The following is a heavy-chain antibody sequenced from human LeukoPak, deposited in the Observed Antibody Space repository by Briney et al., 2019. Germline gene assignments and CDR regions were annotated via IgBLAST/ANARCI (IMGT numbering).Heavy chain of an antibody. CDR1: GGSISSGDCY. Sequence: SQTLSLTCTVSGGSISSGDCYWSWIRQPPGKGLEWIGYIYYSGSTYYNPSLKSRVTISVDTSKNQFSLKLSSVTAADTAVYYCARENYYGSGSRLLFDYWGQGTLVTVSS. D-gene: IGHD3-10*01. V-gene: IGHV4-30-4*01. CDR2: IYYSGST. CDR3: ARENYYGSGSRLLFDY. J-gene: IGHJ4*02.